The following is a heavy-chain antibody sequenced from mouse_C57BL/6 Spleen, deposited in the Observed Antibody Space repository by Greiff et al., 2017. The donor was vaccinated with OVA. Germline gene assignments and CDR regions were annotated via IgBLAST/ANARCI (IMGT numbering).Heavy chain of an antibody. CDR1: GYTFTEYT. V-gene: IGHV1-62-2*01. D-gene: IGHD2-1*01. J-gene: IGHJ4*01. CDR2: FYPGSGSI. Sequence: VQLQQSGAELVKPGASVKLSCKASGYTFTEYTIHWVKQRSGQGLEWIGWFYPGSGSIKYNEKFKDKATLTADKSSSTVYMELSRLTSEDSAVYFCARHEVGYGNYLYYAMDYWGQGTSVTVSS. CDR3: ARHEVGYGNYLYYAMDY.